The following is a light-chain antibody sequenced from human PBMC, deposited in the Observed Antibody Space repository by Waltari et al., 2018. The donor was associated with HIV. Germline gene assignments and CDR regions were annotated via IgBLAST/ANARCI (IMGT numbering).Light chain of an antibody. CDR1: QDISNY. CDR2: DTS. V-gene: IGKV1-33*01. CDR3: QQHDTFPLT. Sequence: IKMTQSPSSLSASVGDRVTITCQASQDISNYLNWYQQKPGKAPKLLIYDTSRLETGVPSRFSGSGSATDFTFTISSLQPEDIATYYCQQHDTFPLTFGGGTKVEIK. J-gene: IGKJ4*01.